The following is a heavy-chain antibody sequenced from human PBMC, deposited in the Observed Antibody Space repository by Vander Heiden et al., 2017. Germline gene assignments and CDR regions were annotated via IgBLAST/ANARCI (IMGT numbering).Heavy chain of an antibody. CDR3: ARDPYRGTYQSRGYFDH. CDR1: GDSVSTNSAA. Sequence: VQLQQSGPGLVKPSHTLSLTCVISGDSVSTNSAAWNWIRQSPSRGLEWLGRTYYKSKWYNDYAVSVTSRITINPDTSKNQFSLQLNSLTPEDTAVYYCARDPYRGTYQSRGYFDHWGQGTLVTVSS. CDR2: TYYKSKWYN. D-gene: IGHD1-26*01. V-gene: IGHV6-1*01. J-gene: IGHJ4*02.